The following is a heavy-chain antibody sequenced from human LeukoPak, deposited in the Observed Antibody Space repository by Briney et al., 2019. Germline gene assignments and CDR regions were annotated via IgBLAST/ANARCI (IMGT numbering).Heavy chain of an antibody. J-gene: IGHJ4*02. CDR2: IYHSGYT. D-gene: IGHD2-21*02. CDR3: ARRAYCGGDCYSAYYFDY. V-gene: IGHV4-39*01. CDR1: GGSINSSNYY. Sequence: PSETLSLTCTVSGGSINSSNYYWGWIRQPPGKGLDWMGSIYHSGYTYYSPSLKSRVTISVDTSKNQFSLKLSSVTAADTAVYYCARRAYCGGDCYSAYYFDYWGQGTLVTVSS.